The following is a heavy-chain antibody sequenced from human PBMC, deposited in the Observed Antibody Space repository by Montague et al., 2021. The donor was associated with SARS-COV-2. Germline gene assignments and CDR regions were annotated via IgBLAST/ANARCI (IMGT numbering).Heavy chain of an antibody. V-gene: IGHV4-39*01. D-gene: IGHD4-11*01. J-gene: IGHJ6*02. Sequence: SETLSLTCTVSGASISSPSYYRDWIRQPPGSGLEWIGSIYYSGDTYYNPSLKSRVTISVDTSKNQFSLRLSSVTAADTAVYYCARGLPVTTLFYYLGMDVWGQGTTVTVSS. CDR2: IYYSGDT. CDR1: GASISSPSYY. CDR3: ARGLPVTTLFYYLGMDV.